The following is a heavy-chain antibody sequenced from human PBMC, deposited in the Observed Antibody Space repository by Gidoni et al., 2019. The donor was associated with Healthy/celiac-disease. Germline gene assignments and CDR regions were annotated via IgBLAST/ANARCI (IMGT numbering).Heavy chain of an antibody. V-gene: IGHV3-30-3*01. CDR3: ARDPTYYYDSSGPKAYYGMDV. CDR1: GFTFSSYA. Sequence: QVQLVESGGGVVQPGRSLRLSCAASGFTFSSYAMHWVRQAPGKGLEWVAVISYDGSNKYYADSVKGRFTISRDNSKNTLYLQMNSLRAEDTAVYYCARDPTYYYDSSGPKAYYGMDVWGQGTTVTVSS. J-gene: IGHJ6*02. D-gene: IGHD3-22*01. CDR2: ISYDGSNK.